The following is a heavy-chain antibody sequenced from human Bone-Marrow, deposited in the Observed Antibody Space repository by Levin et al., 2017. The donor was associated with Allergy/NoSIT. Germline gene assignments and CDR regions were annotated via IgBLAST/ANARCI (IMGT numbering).Heavy chain of an antibody. CDR1: GFTFSSYA. D-gene: IGHD3-16*02. Sequence: GESLKISCAASGFTFSSYAMSWVRQAPGKGLEWVSAISGSGGSTYYADSVKGRFTISRDNSKNTLYLQMNSLRAEDTAVYYCAKDGEGVRLGELSLHFVYWGQGTLVTVSS. V-gene: IGHV3-23*01. CDR2: ISGSGGST. CDR3: AKDGEGVRLGELSLHFVY. J-gene: IGHJ4*02.